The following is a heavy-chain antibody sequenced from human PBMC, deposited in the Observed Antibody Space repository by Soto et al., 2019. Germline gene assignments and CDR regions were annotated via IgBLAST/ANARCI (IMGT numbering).Heavy chain of an antibody. J-gene: IGHJ3*01. D-gene: IGHD3-10*01. Sequence: SETLSLTCTVSGGSISSGDYYWSWIRQPPGKGLEWIGYIYYSGSTYYNPSLKSRVTISVDTSTNTAYMELRSLTYNDTAVYYCARDVGDESITYNDAFDVWGQGTMVTVSS. V-gene: IGHV4-30-4*01. CDR2: IYYSGST. CDR1: GGSISSGDYY. CDR3: ARDVGDESITYNDAFDV.